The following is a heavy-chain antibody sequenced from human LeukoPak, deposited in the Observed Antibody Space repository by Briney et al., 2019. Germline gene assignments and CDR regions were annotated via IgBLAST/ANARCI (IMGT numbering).Heavy chain of an antibody. V-gene: IGHV4-4*02. D-gene: IGHD5-24*01. CDR3: ARGAKRWLQFSYFDY. CDR2: IYHSGST. CDR1: GGSISSSNW. Sequence: SETLSLTCAVSGGSISSSNWWSWVRQPPGKGLEWIGEIYHSGSTNYNPSLKSRVTISVDTSKNQFSLKLSSVTAADTAVYYCARGAKRWLQFSYFDYWGQGTLVTVSS. J-gene: IGHJ4*02.